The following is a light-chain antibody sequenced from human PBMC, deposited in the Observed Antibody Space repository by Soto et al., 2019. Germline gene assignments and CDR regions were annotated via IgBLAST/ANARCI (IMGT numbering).Light chain of an antibody. V-gene: IGKV3-11*01. Sequence: ILLTQSPATLSLSPGERATHSCRASQSVGSYFAWYQQKPGQTPRLLIYDISYRATGIPARFSGSGSGTEFALTISGLEPEDFEVYYCQQRTNWPWTFGQGTKVDI. CDR1: QSVGSY. CDR2: DIS. CDR3: QQRTNWPWT. J-gene: IGKJ1*01.